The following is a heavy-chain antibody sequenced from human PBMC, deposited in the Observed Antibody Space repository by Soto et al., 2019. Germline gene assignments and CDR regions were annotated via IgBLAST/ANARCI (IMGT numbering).Heavy chain of an antibody. D-gene: IGHD4-17*01. CDR3: ARDITVTTGFDY. V-gene: IGHV1-18*01. CDR1: GYTFTRYG. CDR2: ISAYNGNT. Sequence: ASVKLSCKASGYTFTRYGISWVRQAPGQGLEWMGWISAYNGNTNYAQKLQGRVTMTTDTSTSTAYMELRSLRSDDTAVYYCARDITVTTGFDYWGQGTLVTVSS. J-gene: IGHJ4*02.